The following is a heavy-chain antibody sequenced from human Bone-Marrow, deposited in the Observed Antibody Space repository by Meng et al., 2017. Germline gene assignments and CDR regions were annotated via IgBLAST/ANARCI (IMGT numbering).Heavy chain of an antibody. Sequence: QLQLQESGPGLVKPSETLSLTCTFSGGSISSSSYYWGWIRQPPGTGLEWIGSIYYTGSTYYNPALKSRVTISLDTSKNQFSLNLSSVTAADTAVYYCARGYCSTTSCYNRYFDYWGLGTLVTVSS. CDR2: IYYTGST. CDR1: GGSISSSSYY. V-gene: IGHV4-39*01. CDR3: ARGYCSTTSCYNRYFDY. J-gene: IGHJ4*02. D-gene: IGHD2-2*02.